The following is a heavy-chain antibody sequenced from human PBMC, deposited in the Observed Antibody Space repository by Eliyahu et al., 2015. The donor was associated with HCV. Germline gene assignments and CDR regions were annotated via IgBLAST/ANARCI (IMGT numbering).Heavy chain of an antibody. Sequence: EGPLLESGGGLVQPGGSLRLSCAASGFPFSSYGMSWVRQAPGEGLQWVSTITSAGDRAYYVDSVKGRFTISRDNSKNALYLQMNSLRAEDTAVYYCARSFGGNTFDIWGQGTVVTVSS. J-gene: IGHJ3*02. V-gene: IGHV3-23*01. CDR1: GFPFSSYG. CDR2: ITSAGDRA. CDR3: ARSFGGNTFDI. D-gene: IGHD3-16*01.